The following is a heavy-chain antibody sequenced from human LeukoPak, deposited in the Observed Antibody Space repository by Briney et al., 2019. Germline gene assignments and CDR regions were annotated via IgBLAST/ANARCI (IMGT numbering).Heavy chain of an antibody. V-gene: IGHV4-59*01. CDR2: IYYTGST. J-gene: IGHJ4*02. D-gene: IGHD4/OR15-4a*01. CDR3: AGKKGTMVFFDY. CDR1: GDSISTYY. Sequence: SETLSLTCSVSGDSISTYYRSWVRQPPGKGLEWIGYIYYTGSTNFNPSIKGRVTISVDTSKNQFSLKLTSVTAADTAVYYCAGKKGTMVFFDYWGQGTLVTVSS.